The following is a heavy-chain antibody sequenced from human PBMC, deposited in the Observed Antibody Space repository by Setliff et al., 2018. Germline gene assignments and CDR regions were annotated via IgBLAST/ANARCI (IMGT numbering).Heavy chain of an antibody. CDR3: AKLGVGRSMWGDFDY. D-gene: IGHD2-15*01. Sequence: GGSLRLSCAVSGFTFSSYAMSWVRQSPGKGPEWVSSISGSGGSTYDVDSVKGRFTISRDNSKNTLYLQMNSLRGEDTAVYNCAKLGVGRSMWGDFDYWGQGTLVTVSS. CDR2: ISGSGGST. CDR1: GFTFSSYA. V-gene: IGHV3-23*01. J-gene: IGHJ4*02.